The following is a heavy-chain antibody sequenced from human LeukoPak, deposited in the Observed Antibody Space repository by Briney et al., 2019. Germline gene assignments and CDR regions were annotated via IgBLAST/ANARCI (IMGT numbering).Heavy chain of an antibody. J-gene: IGHJ5*02. D-gene: IGHD3-16*02. CDR2: ISSSSSYI. V-gene: IGHV3-21*01. CDR3: ARCPITFGGVIVIPSWFDP. CDR1: GFTFSSYS. Sequence: GGSLSLSCAASGFTFSSYSMNWVRQAPGKGLEWVSSISSSSSYIYYADSVKGRFTISRDNAKNSLYLQMNSLRAEDTAVYYCARCPITFGGVIVIPSWFDPWGQGTLVTVSS.